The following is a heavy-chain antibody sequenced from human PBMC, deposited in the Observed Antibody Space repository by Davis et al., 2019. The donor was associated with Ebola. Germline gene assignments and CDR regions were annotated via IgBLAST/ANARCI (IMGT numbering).Heavy chain of an antibody. CDR3: ARDRDSSSWYIDY. V-gene: IGHV3-30-3*01. CDR1: GFTFSNYA. CDR2: ISYDGSNK. J-gene: IGHJ4*02. Sequence: GSLRLSCAASGFTFSNYAMHWVRQAPGKGLEWVAVISYDGSNKYYADSVKGRFTISRDNSKNTLYLQMNSLRAEDTAVYYCARDRDSSSWYIDYWGQGTLVTVSS. D-gene: IGHD6-13*01.